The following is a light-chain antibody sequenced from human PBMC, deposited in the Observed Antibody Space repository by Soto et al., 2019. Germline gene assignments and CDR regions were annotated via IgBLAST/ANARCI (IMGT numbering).Light chain of an antibody. CDR2: DDR. Sequence: SYALTQAASVSVAPGQTAKISCGGKNLESKSVHWYQQRPGQAPVLVVYDDRARPSGIPERFSGSNSGNTATLTISRLEAGDEAVYYCQVWDGDTDHVVFGGGTQLTVL. CDR1: NLESKS. V-gene: IGLV3-21*02. CDR3: QVWDGDTDHVV. J-gene: IGLJ2*01.